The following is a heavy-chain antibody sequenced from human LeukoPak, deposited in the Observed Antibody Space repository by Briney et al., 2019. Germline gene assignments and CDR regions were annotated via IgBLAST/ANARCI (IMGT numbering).Heavy chain of an antibody. CDR1: GGSIRSYY. V-gene: IGHV4-59*01. CDR2: IYYSGST. J-gene: IGHJ4*02. CDR3: ARTKVLPDSYDNSGGFDY. D-gene: IGHD3-22*01. Sequence: SETLSLTCTVSGGSIRSYYWSWIRQPPGKGLEWIGYIYYSGSTNYNPSLKSRVTISVDTSKNQFSLKLSSVTAADTAVYYCARTKVLPDSYDNSGGFDYXGQGTLVTVSS.